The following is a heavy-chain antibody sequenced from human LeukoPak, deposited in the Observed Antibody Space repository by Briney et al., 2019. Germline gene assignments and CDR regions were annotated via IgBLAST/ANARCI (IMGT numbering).Heavy chain of an antibody. Sequence: GGSLRLSCAASGFTVSSNYMSWVRQAPGKGLEWVSVIYSGGSTYYADSVQGRFTISRDNAKNMVYLQMNSLRADDTAIYYCTRAITYFYGSVTYDWFDSWGQGTRVTVSS. CDR3: TRAITYFYGSVTYDWFDS. V-gene: IGHV3-53*01. J-gene: IGHJ5*01. D-gene: IGHD3-10*01. CDR2: IYSGGST. CDR1: GFTVSSNY.